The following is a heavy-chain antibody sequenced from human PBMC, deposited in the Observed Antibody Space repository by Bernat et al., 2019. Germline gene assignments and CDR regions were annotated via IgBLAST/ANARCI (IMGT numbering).Heavy chain of an antibody. D-gene: IGHD3-10*01. CDR2: ISSSSSYI. CDR3: ARDSTNMVQGVPGYYYYYYMDV. CDR1: GFTFSSYS. J-gene: IGHJ6*03. Sequence: EVQLVESGGGLVKPGGSLRLSCAASGFTFSSYSMNWVRQAPGKGLEWVSYISSSSSYIYYADSVKGRFTISRDNAKNSLYLQMNSVRAEDTAVYYCARDSTNMVQGVPGYYYYYYMDVWGKGTTVTVSS. V-gene: IGHV3-21*05.